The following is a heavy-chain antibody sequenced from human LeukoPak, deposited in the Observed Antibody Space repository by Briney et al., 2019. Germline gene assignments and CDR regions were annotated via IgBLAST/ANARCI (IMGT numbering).Heavy chain of an antibody. D-gene: IGHD3-3*01. Sequence: ASVKVSCKASGGTFSSYAISWVRQAPGQGLEWMGRIIPILGIANYAQKFQGRVTITTDESTSTAYMELSSLRSEDTAVYYCAVDFWSGHYQNPHFDYWGQGTLVTVSS. CDR3: AVDFWSGHYQNPHFDY. J-gene: IGHJ4*02. V-gene: IGHV1-69*04. CDR2: IIPILGIA. CDR1: GGTFSSYA.